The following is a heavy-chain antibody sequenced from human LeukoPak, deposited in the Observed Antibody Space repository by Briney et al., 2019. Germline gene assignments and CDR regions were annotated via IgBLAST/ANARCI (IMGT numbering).Heavy chain of an antibody. CDR3: ARVGWRVATSNYYFDY. J-gene: IGHJ4*02. V-gene: IGHV3-7*01. CDR1: GFTFSSYW. Sequence: GGSLRLSCAASGFTFSSYWMSWVRQAPGKGLEWVANIKQDGSEKYYVDSVKGRFTISRDNAKNSLYLQMNSLRAGDTAVYYCARVGWRVATSNYYFDYWGQGTLVTVSS. CDR2: IKQDGSEK. D-gene: IGHD5-12*01.